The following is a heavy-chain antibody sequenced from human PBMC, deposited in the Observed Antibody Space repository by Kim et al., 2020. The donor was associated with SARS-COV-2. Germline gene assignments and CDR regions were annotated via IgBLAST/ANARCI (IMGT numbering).Heavy chain of an antibody. V-gene: IGHV3-48*02. D-gene: IGHD2-21*01. J-gene: IGHJ4*02. Sequence: GGSLRLSCAASGFSLSSYSMNWVRLAPGKGLEWVSHITGSSNAIYYADSVKGRFTISRDNAKNSLYLQMNSLRDEDTARYYCVRAYCPSCYGFAYWGQGTLVTVSS. CDR1: GFSLSSYS. CDR3: VRAYCPSCYGFAY. CDR2: ITGSSNAI.